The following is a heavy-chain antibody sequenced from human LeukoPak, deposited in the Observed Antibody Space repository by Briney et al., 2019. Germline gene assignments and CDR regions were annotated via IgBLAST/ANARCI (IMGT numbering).Heavy chain of an antibody. CDR1: GYTFTSYD. Sequence: ASVKVSCKASGYTFTSYDINWVRQVTGQGLEWMGWINPNSGGTNYAQKFQGRVTMTRDTSISTAYMELSRLRSDDTAVYYCARDYGSGSYIGYWGQGTLVTVSS. CDR2: INPNSGGT. J-gene: IGHJ4*02. D-gene: IGHD3-10*01. CDR3: ARDYGSGSYIGY. V-gene: IGHV1-2*02.